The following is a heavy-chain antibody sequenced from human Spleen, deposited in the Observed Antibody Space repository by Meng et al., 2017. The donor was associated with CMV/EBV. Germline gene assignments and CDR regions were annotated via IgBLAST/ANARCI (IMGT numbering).Heavy chain of an antibody. Sequence: GESLKISCAASGFTFNNYAMSWVRQAPGKGLEWVSYINFSGSSRFYADSVKGRFTISRDNAKNSLYLQMNSLRVEDTAVYYCAKGKYDFSAFHIWGQGTMVTVSS. CDR2: INFSGSSR. D-gene: IGHD3-3*01. CDR3: AKGKYDFSAFHI. CDR1: GFTFNNYA. V-gene: IGHV3-11*01. J-gene: IGHJ3*02.